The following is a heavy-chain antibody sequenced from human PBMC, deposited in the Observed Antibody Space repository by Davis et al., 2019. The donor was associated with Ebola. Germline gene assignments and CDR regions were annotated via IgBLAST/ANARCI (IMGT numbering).Heavy chain of an antibody. D-gene: IGHD1-14*01. J-gene: IGHJ4*02. Sequence: GESLKISCKGSGYSFTSYWLGWVRQMPGKGLEWMGRIDPSDSYTNYSPSFQGHVTISADKSISTAYLQWSSLKASDTAMYYCARRNKGNPIDYWGQGTLVTVSS. CDR1: GYSFTSYW. CDR2: IDPSDSYT. V-gene: IGHV5-10-1*01. CDR3: ARRNKGNPIDY.